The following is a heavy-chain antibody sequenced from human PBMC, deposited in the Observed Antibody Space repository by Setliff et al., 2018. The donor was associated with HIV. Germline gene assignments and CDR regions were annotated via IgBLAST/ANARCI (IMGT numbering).Heavy chain of an antibody. J-gene: IGHJ4*02. D-gene: IGHD6-19*01. V-gene: IGHV4-39*01. CDR3: EVAGQ. Sequence: SETLSLTCTVSGGSISSSSYYWDWIRQPPGKGLEWIGSIYYSGSTYYNPSLKSRVAISVDTSKNQFSLKLRSVTAADTAVYYCEVAGQWGQGTLVTVSS. CDR1: GGSISSSSYY. CDR2: IYYSGST.